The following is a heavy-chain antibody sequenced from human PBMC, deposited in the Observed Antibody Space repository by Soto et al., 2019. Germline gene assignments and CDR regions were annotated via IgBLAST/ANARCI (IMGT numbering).Heavy chain of an antibody. J-gene: IGHJ4*02. CDR3: ARHTQDYFDD. V-gene: IGHV1-2*02. D-gene: IGHD2-2*02. CDR1: GYTFTGYY. CDR2: INPNSGGT. Sequence: SVKVSWTASGYTFTGYYMHWGRQAPGQGLEWMGWINPNSGGTNYAQKFQGRVTMTRDTSISTAYMELSRLRSNDTAVYDCARHTQDYFDDSGQGPLVTVSS.